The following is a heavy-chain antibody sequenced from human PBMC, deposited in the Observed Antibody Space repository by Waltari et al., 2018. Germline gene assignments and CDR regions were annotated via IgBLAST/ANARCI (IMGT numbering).Heavy chain of an antibody. CDR1: GFTFSTYW. V-gene: IGHV3-74*02. J-gene: IGHJ4*02. CDR3: TVHARAFDY. CDR2: INGVGSST. Sequence: EVQLVESGGGLVQPGGSMSISWAASGFTFSTYWMHWVRQAPGKGLVWVSHINGVGSSTTYADSVEGRFTISRDNAKNTLYLQMNSLRADDTAVYYCTVHARAFDYWGQGTLVTVSS.